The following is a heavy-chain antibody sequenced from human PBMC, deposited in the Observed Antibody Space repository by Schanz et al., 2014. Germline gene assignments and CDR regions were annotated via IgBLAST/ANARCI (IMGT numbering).Heavy chain of an antibody. Sequence: QVQLVQSGAEVKKPGSSVKVSCKASGGTFSSSTLTWVRQAPGQGLEWMGRIIPILDKTNYAQKFQGRVTMTADKSTSTVYMEVSGLRSEDTAVYFCARGPSTGAFDIWGQGTRVTVSS. V-gene: IGHV1-69*09. CDR2: IIPILDKT. J-gene: IGHJ3*02. CDR1: GGTFSSST. CDR3: ARGPSTGAFDI.